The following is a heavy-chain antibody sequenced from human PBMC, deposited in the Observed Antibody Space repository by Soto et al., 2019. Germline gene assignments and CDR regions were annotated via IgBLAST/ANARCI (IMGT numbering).Heavy chain of an antibody. CDR2: IYLDDYK. CDR1: WFSIRTSRVG. Sequence: GPPLANRRQALRLPCTFSWFSIRTSRVGVGWIRQPPRKALHCRALIYLDDYKRYSPSLKSRLTITMDTSKNQVVLTMTNMDTVDTGKYSCVHRLQSGYYYNGGTFKYWGQGALVTVSS. CDR3: VHRLQSGYYYNGGTFKY. D-gene: IGHD3-22*01. V-gene: IGHV2-5*02. J-gene: IGHJ4*02.